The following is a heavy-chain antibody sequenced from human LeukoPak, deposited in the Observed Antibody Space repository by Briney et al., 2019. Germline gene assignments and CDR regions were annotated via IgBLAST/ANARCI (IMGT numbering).Heavy chain of an antibody. CDR2: ISSSGSTI. CDR3: ASREYYGSGSYRTRPYYYYGMDV. V-gene: IGHV3-48*04. Sequence: PGGSLRLSCAASGFTFSAYWMSWVRQTPGKGLEWVSYISSSGSTIYYADSVKGRFTISRDNAKNSLYLQMNSLRAEDTAVYYCASREYYGSGSYRTRPYYYYGMDVWGKGTTVTVSS. J-gene: IGHJ6*04. CDR1: GFTFSAYW. D-gene: IGHD3-10*01.